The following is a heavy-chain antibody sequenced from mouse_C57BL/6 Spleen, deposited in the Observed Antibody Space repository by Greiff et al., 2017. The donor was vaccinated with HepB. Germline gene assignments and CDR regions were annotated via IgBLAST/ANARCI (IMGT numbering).Heavy chain of an antibody. V-gene: IGHV1-55*01. J-gene: IGHJ4*01. CDR3: ARRDSNYGYAMDY. CDR1: GYTFTSYW. CDR2: IYPGSGST. Sequence: QVQLKQPGAELVKPGASVKMSCKASGYTFTSYWITWVKQRPGQGLEWIGDIYPGSGSTNYNEKFKSKATLTVDTSSSTAYMQLSSLTSEDSAVYYCARRDSNYGYAMDYWGQGTSVTVSS. D-gene: IGHD2-5*01.